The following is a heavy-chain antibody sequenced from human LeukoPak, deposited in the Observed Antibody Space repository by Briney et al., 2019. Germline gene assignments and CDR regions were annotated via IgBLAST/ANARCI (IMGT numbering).Heavy chain of an antibody. D-gene: IGHD4-23*01. J-gene: IGHJ6*03. CDR2: ISYDGSNK. CDR1: GFTFSSYA. CDR3: AGTNGGPYYYYYMDV. V-gene: IGHV3-30*04. Sequence: GGSLRLSCAASGFTFSSYAMHWVRQAPGKGLEWVAVISYDGSNKYYADSVKGRFTISRDNSKNTLYLQMNSLRAEDTAVYYCAGTNGGPYYYYYMDVWGKGTTVTVSS.